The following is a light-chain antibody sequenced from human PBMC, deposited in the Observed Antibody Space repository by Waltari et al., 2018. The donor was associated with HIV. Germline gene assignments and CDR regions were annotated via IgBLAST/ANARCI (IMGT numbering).Light chain of an antibody. Sequence: QSVLTQPPSASGTPGQRVTISCFGSTSNIGSNSVNWYQQLPRMAPKLLIYSNDQGPSGVPGRLAGSKSGTSASLAISGLQSEDEADYYCAVWDDSLNGVVFGGGTRLTVL. CDR3: AVWDDSLNGVV. CDR2: SND. CDR1: TSNIGSNS. J-gene: IGLJ2*01. V-gene: IGLV1-44*01.